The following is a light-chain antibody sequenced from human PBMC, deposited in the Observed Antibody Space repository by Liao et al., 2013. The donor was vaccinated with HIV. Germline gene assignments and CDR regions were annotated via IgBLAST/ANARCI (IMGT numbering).Light chain of an antibody. CDR2: YNR. V-gene: IGLV3-21*01. CDR1: NIGTKN. J-gene: IGLJ2*01. Sequence: SYELTQPPSVSVAPGETARITCGGNNIGTKNVHWYQQRPGQAPVLVIYYNRDRPSGVPERFSGFNSGNTATLTISRVAAGDEADYFCQAWDSSAEMVFGGGTTLTVL. CDR3: QAWDSSAEMV.